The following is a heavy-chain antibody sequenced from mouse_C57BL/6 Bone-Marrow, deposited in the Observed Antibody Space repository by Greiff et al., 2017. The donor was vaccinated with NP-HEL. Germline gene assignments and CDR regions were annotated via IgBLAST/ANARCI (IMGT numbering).Heavy chain of an antibody. Sequence: QVQLQQPGAELVRPGTSVKLSCKASGYTFTSYWMPWVKQRPGQGLEWIGVIDPSDSYTNYNQKFKGKATLTVDTSSSTAYMQLSSLTSEDSAVYYCARFGGSFDYWGQGTTLTVSS. CDR2: IDPSDSYT. V-gene: IGHV1-59*01. D-gene: IGHD1-1*02. CDR3: ARFGGSFDY. CDR1: GYTFTSYW. J-gene: IGHJ2*01.